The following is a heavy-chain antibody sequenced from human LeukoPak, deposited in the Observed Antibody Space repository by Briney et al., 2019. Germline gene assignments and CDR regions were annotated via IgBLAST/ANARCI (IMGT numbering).Heavy chain of an antibody. CDR1: GFTFSSYA. Sequence: GGSLRLASAASGFTFSSYAMSWVRQAPGKGLEWVSAISGSGGSTYYADSVKGRFTISRDNSKNTLYLQMNSLRAEDTAVYYGAKDRNRGYCSSTSCYTWDYWGQGTLVTVSS. V-gene: IGHV3-23*01. CDR2: ISGSGGST. J-gene: IGHJ4*02. D-gene: IGHD2-2*02. CDR3: AKDRNRGYCSSTSCYTWDY.